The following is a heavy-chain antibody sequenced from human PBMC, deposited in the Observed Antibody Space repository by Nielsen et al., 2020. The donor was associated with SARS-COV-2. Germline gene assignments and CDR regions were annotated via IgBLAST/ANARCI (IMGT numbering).Heavy chain of an antibody. CDR3: ASCRDGYTNLAYYGLDV. Sequence: ASVKVSCKVSGYTLTELSMHWVRQAPGKGLEWMGGFDPEDGETIYAQKFQGRVTMTRDTSTSAVYMELSSLRSEDTAVYYCASCRDGYTNLAYYGLDVWGQGTTVTVSS. CDR1: GYTLTELS. CDR2: FDPEDGET. V-gene: IGHV1-24*01. D-gene: IGHD5-24*01. J-gene: IGHJ6*02.